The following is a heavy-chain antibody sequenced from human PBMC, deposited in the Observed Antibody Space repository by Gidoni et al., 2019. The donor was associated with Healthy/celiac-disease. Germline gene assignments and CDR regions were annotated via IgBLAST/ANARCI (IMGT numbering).Heavy chain of an antibody. J-gene: IGHJ5*02. CDR2: ISYDGSNK. CDR3: AKTDFYGSGSYVWFDP. D-gene: IGHD3-10*01. V-gene: IGHV3-30*18. CDR1: GFTFSSYG. Sequence: QVQLVESGGGVVQPGRSLRLSCAASGFTFSSYGMHWVRQAPGKGLEWVAVISYDGSNKYYADSVKGRFTISRDNSKNTLYLQMNSLRAEDTAVYYCAKTDFYGSGSYVWFDPWGQGTLVTVSS.